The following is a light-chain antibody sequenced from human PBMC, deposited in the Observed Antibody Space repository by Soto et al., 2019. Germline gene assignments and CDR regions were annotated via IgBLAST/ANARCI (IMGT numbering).Light chain of an antibody. J-gene: IGLJ2*01. V-gene: IGLV1-44*01. CDR1: SSNIGDNT. CDR3: AAWDDSLNGL. Sequence: QSVLTQPPSASGTPGQRVTISCSGSSSNIGDNTVNWYQHVPGTAPKLLIYSNYQRSSGVPERFSGSKSGTSASLAINGLQSEDEAVYYCAAWDDSLNGLFGGGTKLTVL. CDR2: SNY.